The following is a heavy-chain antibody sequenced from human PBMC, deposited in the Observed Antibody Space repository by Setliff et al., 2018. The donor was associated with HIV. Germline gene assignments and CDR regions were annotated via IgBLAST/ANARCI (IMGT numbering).Heavy chain of an antibody. D-gene: IGHD3-10*01. V-gene: IGHV3-21*04. CDR2: ISSSSYT. Sequence: GSLRLSCAASGFTFSSYSMNWVRQAPGKGLEWVSYISSSSYTHYADSVKGRFTISRDNSKNTLFLQMNSLRAEDTAVYYCAKDRRYYYGSGSYAAETWGQGTLVTVSS. J-gene: IGHJ5*02. CDR1: GFTFSSYS. CDR3: AKDRRYYYGSGSYAAET.